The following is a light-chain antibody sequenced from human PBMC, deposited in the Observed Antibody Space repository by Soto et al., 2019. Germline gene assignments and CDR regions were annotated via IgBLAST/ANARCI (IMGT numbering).Light chain of an antibody. J-gene: IGKJ1*01. CDR2: SAS. CDR1: QAISDY. V-gene: IGKV1-27*01. Sequence: VDRVTITCPASQAISDYLACYQRKPGKPPDLLISSASTLQAGVPSRFSGSGSGTDFTLTISSLQPEDVAAYYCLQDYGDSWTFGQGTKVDIK. CDR3: LQDYGDSWT.